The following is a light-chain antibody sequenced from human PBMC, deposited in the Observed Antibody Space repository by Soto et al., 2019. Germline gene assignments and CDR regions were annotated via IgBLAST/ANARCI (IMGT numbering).Light chain of an antibody. CDR1: SSDVGGHNS. CDR3: SSFTSSVTYV. J-gene: IGLJ1*01. V-gene: IGLV2-14*01. CDR2: DVS. Sequence: QSALTQPASVSGSPGQSITISCTGTSSDVGGHNSVSWYRQDPGKAPKLMIYDVSNRPSGVSDRFSGSKSGNTASLTISGLQIEDEADYYCSSFTSSVTYVFGTGTKVIV.